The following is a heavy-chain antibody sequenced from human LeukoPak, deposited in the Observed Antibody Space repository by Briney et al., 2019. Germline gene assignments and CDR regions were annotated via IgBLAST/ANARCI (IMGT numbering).Heavy chain of an antibody. CDR1: GGSVGTYY. CDR3: ATLSVRLLTLDV. CDR2: VYFTGNT. D-gene: IGHD2-21*02. Sequence: SETLSLTCSISGGSVGTYYWSWIRQPPGKGLEWIGYVYFTGNTNYNPPLKSRLAISMDTSKNLLSLTLSSVTAADTAVYFCATLSVRLLTLDVWGQGTTVTVSS. V-gene: IGHV4-59*02. J-gene: IGHJ6*02.